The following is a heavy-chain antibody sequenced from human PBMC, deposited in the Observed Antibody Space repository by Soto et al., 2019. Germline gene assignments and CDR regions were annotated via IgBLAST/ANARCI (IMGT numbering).Heavy chain of an antibody. CDR3: ARGPAGDGYNYCWFDP. CDR1: GGTFSSYA. CDR2: IIPIFGTA. V-gene: IGHV1-69*01. D-gene: IGHD5-12*01. J-gene: IGHJ5*02. Sequence: QVQLVQSGAEVKKPGSSVKVSCKASGGTFSSYAISWVRQAPGQGLEWMGGIIPIFGTANYAQKFQGRVTITADESTSTAYMELSSLRSEDSAVYYCARGPAGDGYNYCWFDPWGQGTLVTVSS.